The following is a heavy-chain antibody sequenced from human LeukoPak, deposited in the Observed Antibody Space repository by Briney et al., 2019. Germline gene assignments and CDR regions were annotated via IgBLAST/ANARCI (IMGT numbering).Heavy chain of an antibody. Sequence: GGSLRLSCAASGVTVSINYMTWVRQAPGRGLEWVSVIYSGGSTYYADSVKGRITISRDNSKNTLYLQMHSLRTEDTAVYYCASSIAVGGNFDYWGQGTLVTVSS. CDR1: GVTVSINY. V-gene: IGHV3-53*01. D-gene: IGHD6-13*01. CDR2: IYSGGST. J-gene: IGHJ4*02. CDR3: ASSIAVGGNFDY.